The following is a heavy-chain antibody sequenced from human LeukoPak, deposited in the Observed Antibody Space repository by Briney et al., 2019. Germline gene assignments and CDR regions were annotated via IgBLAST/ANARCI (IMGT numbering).Heavy chain of an antibody. V-gene: IGHV5-51*01. D-gene: IGHD3-22*01. CDR1: GYSFTSYW. J-gene: IGHJ4*02. Sequence: GESLKISCKGSGYSFTSYWIGWVRQMPGKGLEWMGIIYPGDSDTRYSPPFQGQVTISADKSISTAYLQWSSLKASDTAMYYCARHPPQYYYDSSGYCFDYWGQGTLVTVSS. CDR2: IYPGDSDT. CDR3: ARHPPQYYYDSSGYCFDY.